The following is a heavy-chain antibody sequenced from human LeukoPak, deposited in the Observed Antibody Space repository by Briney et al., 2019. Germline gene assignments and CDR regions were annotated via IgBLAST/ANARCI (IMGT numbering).Heavy chain of an antibody. CDR3: ARVSDCCWYSSGWSAYYYGMDV. D-gene: IGHD6-19*01. V-gene: IGHV1-18*01. CDR2: ISAYNGNT. CDR1: GYTFTSYG. Sequence: ASVKVSCKASGYTFTSYGISWVRRAPGQGLEWMGWISAYNGNTNYAQKLQGRVTMTTDTSTSTAYMELRSLRSDDTAVYYCARVSDCCWYSSGWSAYYYGMDVWGQGTTVTVSS. J-gene: IGHJ6*02.